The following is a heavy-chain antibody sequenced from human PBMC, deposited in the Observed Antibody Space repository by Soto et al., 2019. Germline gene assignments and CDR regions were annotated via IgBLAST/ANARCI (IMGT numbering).Heavy chain of an antibody. V-gene: IGHV5-51*01. D-gene: IGHD3-22*01. Sequence: PGESLKISCRTSGYKFTSSWIAWVRQMPGKGLEWMGIIFPSDSDTRYSPSFQGQVTISADRSTSTVFLQWASLKASDTAVYFRARKDKSGYFNWFDPWGQGTLVTVPP. CDR2: IFPSDSDT. J-gene: IGHJ5*02. CDR3: ARKDKSGYFNWFDP. CDR1: GYKFTSSW.